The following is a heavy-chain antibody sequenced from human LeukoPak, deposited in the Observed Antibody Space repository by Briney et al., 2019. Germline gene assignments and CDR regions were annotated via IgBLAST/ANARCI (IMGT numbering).Heavy chain of an antibody. D-gene: IGHD3-3*01. CDR1: GYTFTGYY. CDR3: AREGITIFGNDY. CDR2: INPNSGGT. Sequence: ASVKVSCKASGYTFTGYYMHWVRPAPGQGLEWMGWINPNSGGTNYAQKFQGRVTMTRDTSISTAYMELSRLRSDDTAVYYCAREGITIFGNDYWGQGTLVTVSS. J-gene: IGHJ4*02. V-gene: IGHV1-2*02.